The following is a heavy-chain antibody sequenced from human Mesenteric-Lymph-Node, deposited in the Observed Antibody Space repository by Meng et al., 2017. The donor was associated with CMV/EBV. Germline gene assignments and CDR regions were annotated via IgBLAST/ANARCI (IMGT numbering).Heavy chain of an antibody. D-gene: IGHD2-2*01. V-gene: IGHV3-30*02. CDR1: GFPFSTYG. CDR3: ARGYCSSTSCHVFYYYYTMDV. Sequence: GESLKISCAASGFPFSTYGMHWVRQAPGKGLEWVTFIWYDGSIKDYADSVKGRFTISRDTSKNTLYLQMNSLRTEDTAVYYCARGYCSSTSCHVFYYYYTMDVWGQGTTVTVSS. CDR2: IWYDGSIK. J-gene: IGHJ6*02.